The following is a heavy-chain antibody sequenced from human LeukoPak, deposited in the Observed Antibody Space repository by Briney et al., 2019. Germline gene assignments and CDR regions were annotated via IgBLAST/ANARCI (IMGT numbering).Heavy chain of an antibody. V-gene: IGHV6-1*01. J-gene: IGHJ5*02. Sequence: SQTLSLTCAISGDIVSSNRVAWNWIRQSPSRGLEWLGRTYYRSKWYNDYAVSVRGRITVNPDTSKNQFSLHLNSVTPEDTAVYYCARKLTQYDCFDPWGQGILVTVSS. CDR3: ARKLTQYDCFDP. CDR2: TYYRSKWYN. CDR1: GDIVSSNRVA. D-gene: IGHD1-1*01.